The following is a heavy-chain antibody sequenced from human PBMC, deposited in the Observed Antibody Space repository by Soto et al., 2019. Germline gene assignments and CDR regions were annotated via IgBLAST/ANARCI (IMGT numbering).Heavy chain of an antibody. CDR3: ARDVGKSTYSDFDL. CDR2: IWYDGTNE. Sequence: QVQLVESGGGVVQPGRSLRLSCAASGFTFSDYGMHWVRQAPGKGLEWVAFIWYDGTNEYYAESVKGRFTISRDISKNTLALQMNTLGVEDTAVYFCARDVGKSTYSDFDLWGRGTLVTVSS. V-gene: IGHV3-33*01. CDR1: GFTFSDYG. J-gene: IGHJ2*01. D-gene: IGHD2-15*01.